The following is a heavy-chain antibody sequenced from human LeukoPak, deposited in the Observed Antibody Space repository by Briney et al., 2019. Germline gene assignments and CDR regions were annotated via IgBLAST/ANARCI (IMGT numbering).Heavy chain of an antibody. CDR3: ARRGPKDYYYYYMDV. J-gene: IGHJ6*03. CDR1: GYTFTSYY. Sequence: EASVKVSCKASGYTFTSYYMHWVRQAPGQGLEWMGIINPSGGSTSYAQKFQGRVTMTGDTSTSTVYMELSSLRSEDTAVYYCARRGPKDYYYYYMDVWGKGTTVTVSS. V-gene: IGHV1-46*01. CDR2: INPSGGST.